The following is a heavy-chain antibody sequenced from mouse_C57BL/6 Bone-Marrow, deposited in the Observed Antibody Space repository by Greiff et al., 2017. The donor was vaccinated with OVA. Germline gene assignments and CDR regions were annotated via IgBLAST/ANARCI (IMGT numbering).Heavy chain of an antibody. CDR2: ISNGGGST. V-gene: IGHV5-12*01. CDR3: ARYYDYFDY. J-gene: IGHJ2*01. Sequence: DVMLVESGGGLVQPGGSLKLSCAASGFTFSDYYMYWVRQTPEKRLEWVAYISNGGGSTYYPDTVKGRFTISRDNAKNTLYLQMSRLKSEDTAMYYCARYYDYFDYWGQGTTLTVSS. D-gene: IGHD2-4*01. CDR1: GFTFSDYY.